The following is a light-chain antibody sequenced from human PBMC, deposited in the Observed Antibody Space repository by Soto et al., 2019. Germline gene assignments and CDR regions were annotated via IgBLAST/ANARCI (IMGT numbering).Light chain of an antibody. V-gene: IGKV3-20*01. J-gene: IGKJ1*01. CDR2: GAS. CDR3: NQYSTSPRT. CDR1: QSVTSNY. Sequence: EIVLTQSPGTLSLSPGERATLSCRASQSVTSNYLAWYQQKPGQAPRLLIYGASSRATGIPDKFSGSGSGTDINLTISRLEPEDFAVYYCNQYSTSPRTFGHGTKVVIK.